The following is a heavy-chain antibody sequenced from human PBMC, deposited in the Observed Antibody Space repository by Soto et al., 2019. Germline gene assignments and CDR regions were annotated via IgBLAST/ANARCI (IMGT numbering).Heavy chain of an antibody. D-gene: IGHD1-26*01. CDR3: ARRGSGSYYDY. V-gene: IGHV3-23*01. CDR2: ISGSGGST. Sequence: GGSLRLSCAASGFAFSSYAMRWVRQAPGKGLEWVSAISGSGGSTYYADSVKGRFTISRDNSKNTLYLQMNSLRAEDTAVYYCARRGSGSYYDYWGQGTLVTVSS. CDR1: GFAFSSYA. J-gene: IGHJ4*02.